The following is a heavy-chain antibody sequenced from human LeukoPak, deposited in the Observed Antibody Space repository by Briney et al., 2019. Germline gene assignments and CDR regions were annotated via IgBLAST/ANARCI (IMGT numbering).Heavy chain of an antibody. Sequence: GGSLRLSCAASGFTFSDHYMSWIRQAPGKGLEWVSYISHTGSTIQYADSVRGRFTLSRDNARSSLYLQMNSLRAEDTAVYYCARGRGDPTAEWELRPFDYWGQGTLVTVSS. CDR1: GFTFSDHY. D-gene: IGHD1-26*01. J-gene: IGHJ4*02. CDR3: ARGRGDPTAEWELRPFDY. CDR2: ISHTGSTI. V-gene: IGHV3-11*04.